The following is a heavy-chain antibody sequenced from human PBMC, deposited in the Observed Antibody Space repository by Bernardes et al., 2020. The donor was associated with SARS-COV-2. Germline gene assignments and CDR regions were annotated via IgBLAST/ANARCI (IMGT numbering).Heavy chain of an antibody. V-gene: IGHV4-39*01. J-gene: IGHJ4*02. CDR2: VYSSGST. D-gene: IGHD1-1*01. Sequence: SETLSLTCTVSGGSIGSSAYYWGWVRQPPGKGLEWVATVYSSGSTYYNPSLKSRVTISVDTSKNQFSLKPNSMTAADTAVYYCATSTSLIRFDYWGQGTLVTVSS. CDR3: ATSTSLIRFDY. CDR1: GGSIGSSAYY.